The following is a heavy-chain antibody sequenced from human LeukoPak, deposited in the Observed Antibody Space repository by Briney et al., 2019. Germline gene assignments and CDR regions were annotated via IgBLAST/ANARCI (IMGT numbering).Heavy chain of an antibody. CDR3: AKDSDYDFWSGYVPSLKFDY. V-gene: IGHV3-30*02. D-gene: IGHD3-3*01. CDR1: GFTFSSYG. J-gene: IGHJ4*02. Sequence: GGSLRLSCAASGFTFSSYGMHWVRQAPGKGLEWVAFIRYDGSNKYYADSVKGRFTISRDNSKNTLYLQMNSLRAEDTAVYYCAKDSDYDFWSGYVPSLKFDYWGQGTLVTVSS. CDR2: IRYDGSNK.